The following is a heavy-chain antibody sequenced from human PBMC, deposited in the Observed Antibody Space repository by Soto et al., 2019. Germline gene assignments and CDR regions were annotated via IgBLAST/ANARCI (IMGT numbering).Heavy chain of an antibody. Sequence: QVQLQESGPGLVKPSETLSLTCTVSGGSISSYYWSWIRQPPGKGLEWIGYIYYSGSTNYNPSLKSRVTISVDTSKNQFSLKLSSVTAADTAVYYCARGTTVHRTYYYYGMDVWGQGTTVTVSS. J-gene: IGHJ6*02. CDR1: GGSISSYY. D-gene: IGHD4-17*01. V-gene: IGHV4-59*01. CDR2: IYYSGST. CDR3: ARGTTVHRTYYYYGMDV.